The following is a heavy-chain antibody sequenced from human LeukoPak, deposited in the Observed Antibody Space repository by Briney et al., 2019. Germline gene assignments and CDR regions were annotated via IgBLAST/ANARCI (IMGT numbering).Heavy chain of an antibody. D-gene: IGHD3-9*01. CDR1: GFTFSSYA. J-gene: IGHJ4*02. V-gene: IGHV3-23*01. CDR2: ISGSGGST. Sequence: GGSLRLSCAASGFTFSSYAMSWVRQAPGKGQEWVSAISGSGGSTYYADSVKGRFTISRDNSKNTLYLQMNSLRAEDTAVYYCATAPYYDILTGSQTDYWGQGTLVTVSS. CDR3: ATAPYYDILTGSQTDY.